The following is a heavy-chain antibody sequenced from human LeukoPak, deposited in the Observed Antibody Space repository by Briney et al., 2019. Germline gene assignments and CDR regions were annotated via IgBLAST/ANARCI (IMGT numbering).Heavy chain of an antibody. CDR3: ARATYYYDSSGYYPRDY. V-gene: IGHV1-18*01. CDR2: ISAYNGNT. Sequence: ASVKVSCKASGGTFSSYAISWVRQAPGQGLEWMGWISAYNGNTNYAQKLQGRVTMTTDTSTSTAYVELRSLRSDDTAVYYCARATYYYDSSGYYPRDYWGQGTLVTVSS. J-gene: IGHJ4*02. D-gene: IGHD3-22*01. CDR1: GGTFSSYA.